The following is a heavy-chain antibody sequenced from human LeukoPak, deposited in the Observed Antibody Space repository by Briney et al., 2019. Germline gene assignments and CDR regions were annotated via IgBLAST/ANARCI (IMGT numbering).Heavy chain of an antibody. V-gene: IGHV3-7*03. CDR1: GFYFRDHW. J-gene: IGHJ4*02. CDR3: VKNDGWFHLAQ. Sequence: GGSLRLSCAASGFYFRDHWMDWVRQAPGKGLEWVGHIKTDGSETYYLDSLKGRISISRDDTNNALYLQMNSLRVEDTAVYYCVKNDGWFHLAQWGQGTLVTVSS. D-gene: IGHD6-19*01. CDR2: IKTDGSET.